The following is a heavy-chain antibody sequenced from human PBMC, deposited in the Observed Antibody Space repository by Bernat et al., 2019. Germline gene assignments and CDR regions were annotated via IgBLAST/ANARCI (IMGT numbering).Heavy chain of an antibody. V-gene: IGHV4-30-4*01. CDR2: IYYSGST. D-gene: IGHD3-22*01. Sequence: QVQLQESGPGLVKPSQTLSLTCTVSGGSISSGDYYWSWIRQPPGKGLEWIGYIYYSGSTYYNPSLKSRVTIAVDTSKNQFYLKLSYVTAADTAVYYCDRSPLEIVAENYFDYWGQGALVAVSS. CDR1: GGSISSGDYY. J-gene: IGHJ4*02. CDR3: DRSPLEIVAENYFDY.